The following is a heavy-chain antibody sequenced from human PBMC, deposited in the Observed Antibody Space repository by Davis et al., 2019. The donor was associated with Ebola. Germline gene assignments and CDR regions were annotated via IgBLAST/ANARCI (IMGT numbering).Heavy chain of an antibody. Sequence: SLKISCAASGFTFDDYAMHWVRQAPGKGLEWVSGISWNSGSIGYADSVKGRFTISRDNAKNSLYLQMNSLRAEDTALYYCVYDSSGYEDYWGQGTLVTVSS. CDR2: ISWNSGSI. D-gene: IGHD3-22*01. V-gene: IGHV3-9*01. CDR3: VYDSSGYEDY. J-gene: IGHJ4*02. CDR1: GFTFDDYA.